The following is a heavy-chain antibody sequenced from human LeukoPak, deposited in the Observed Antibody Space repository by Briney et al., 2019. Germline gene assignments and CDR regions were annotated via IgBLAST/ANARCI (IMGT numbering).Heavy chain of an antibody. CDR3: ARVLGMVTAFDH. CDR2: IYHSGTT. J-gene: IGHJ4*02. Sequence: SETLSLTCAVSGYSITGGYYWGWIRQPPGKGLEWIGSIYHSGTTYQNPSLKSRVTISRDTSKNQFSLKLSSVTATDTAVYYCARVLGMVTAFDHWGQGTPITVSS. V-gene: IGHV4-38-2*01. CDR1: GYSITGGYY. D-gene: IGHD2-21*02.